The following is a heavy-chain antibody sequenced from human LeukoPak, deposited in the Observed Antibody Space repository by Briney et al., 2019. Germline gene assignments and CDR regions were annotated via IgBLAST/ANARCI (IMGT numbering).Heavy chain of an antibody. CDR1: GGSISPYY. J-gene: IGHJ4*02. V-gene: IGHV4-4*09. Sequence: SETLSLTCTVSGGSISPYYWRWIRQPPGKGLEWIGYMLDTVTTKDNPSLKSRFTLSADTSKNQFSLRLTSVTAADTAVYYCATIKRGNIYGYFDFWGQGILVTVSS. CDR3: ATIKRGNIYGYFDF. D-gene: IGHD5-18*01. CDR2: MLDTVTT.